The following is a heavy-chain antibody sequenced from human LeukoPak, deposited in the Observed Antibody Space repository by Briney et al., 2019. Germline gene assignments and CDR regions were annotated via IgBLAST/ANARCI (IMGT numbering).Heavy chain of an antibody. J-gene: IGHJ4*02. CDR2: IYYSGST. CDR1: GGSISSYY. D-gene: IGHD3-16*01. Sequence: PSETLSLTCTVSGGSISSYYWSWIRQPPGKGLEWIGCIYYSGSTNYNPSLKSRVTISVDTSKNQFSLKLSSVTAADTAVYYCARDPTEGAFDYWGQGTLVTVSS. V-gene: IGHV4-59*01. CDR3: ARDPTEGAFDY.